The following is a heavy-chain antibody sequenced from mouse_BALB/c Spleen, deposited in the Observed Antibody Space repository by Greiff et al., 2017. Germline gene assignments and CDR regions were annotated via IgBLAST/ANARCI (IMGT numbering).Heavy chain of an antibody. CDR2: ISSGSSTI. Sequence: EVQLVESGGGLVQPGGSRKLSCAASGFTFSSFGMHWVRQAPEKGLEWVAYISSGSSTIYYADTVKGRFTISRDNPKNTLFLQMTSLRSEDTAMYYCARYGFYYYGLDYWGQGTTLTVSS. J-gene: IGHJ2*01. CDR3: ARYGFYYYGLDY. CDR1: GFTFSSFG. V-gene: IGHV5-17*02. D-gene: IGHD1-1*01.